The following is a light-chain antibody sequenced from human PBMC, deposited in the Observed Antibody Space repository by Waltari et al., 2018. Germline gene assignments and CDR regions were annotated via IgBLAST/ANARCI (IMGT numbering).Light chain of an antibody. Sequence: SYDLIQPPSVSVSPGQTVSITSSGAKLGDKYTSWYQQKPGQSPVLVIYHDKKRPSGIPERFSGSNSGNTVTLTISGTQTLDEADYYCQTWANYSVFFGGGTKLTVL. CDR1: KLGDKY. J-gene: IGLJ2*01. V-gene: IGLV3-1*01. CDR3: QTWANYSVF. CDR2: HDK.